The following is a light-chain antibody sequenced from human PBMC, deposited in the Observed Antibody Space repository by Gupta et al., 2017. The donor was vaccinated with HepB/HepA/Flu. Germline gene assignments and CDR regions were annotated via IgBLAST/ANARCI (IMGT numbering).Light chain of an antibody. CDR3: SSLTTSSTYVL. J-gene: IGLJ2*01. Sequence: QSALTHPPSVSGSPGQSVTISCTGTSSDIGNSDRVSWYQRPPGTAPKLIIYEVSYRPSGVPDRFSGSKSDNTASLTISGLQPEDEGDYYCSSLTTSSTYVLFGGGTQLTVL. CDR2: EVS. V-gene: IGLV2-18*02. CDR1: SSDIGNSDR.